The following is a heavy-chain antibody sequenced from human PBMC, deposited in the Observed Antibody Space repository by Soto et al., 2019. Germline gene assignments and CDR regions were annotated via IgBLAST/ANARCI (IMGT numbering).Heavy chain of an antibody. CDR1: GGPFSGYY. CDR3: ARVSITMVRGINWFDP. D-gene: IGHD3-10*01. J-gene: IGHJ5*02. Sequence: SETLSLTCAVYGGPFSGYYWSWIRQPPGKGLEWIGEINHSGSTNYNPSLKSRVTISVDTSKNQFSLKLSSVTAADTAVYYCARVSITMVRGINWFDPWGQGTLVTVSS. V-gene: IGHV4-34*01. CDR2: INHSGST.